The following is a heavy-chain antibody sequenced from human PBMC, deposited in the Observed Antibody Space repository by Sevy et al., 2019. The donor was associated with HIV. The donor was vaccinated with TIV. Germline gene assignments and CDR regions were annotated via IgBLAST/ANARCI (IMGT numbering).Heavy chain of an antibody. CDR3: AAVGLRYCSGSSCYQGDWFDP. CDR1: GYSLTKLS. V-gene: IGHV1-24*01. D-gene: IGHD2-15*01. J-gene: IGHJ5*02. Sequence: ASVKVSCKVSGYSLTKLSIHWVRQGPGKGLEWMGDFDVQDGETIYAKKFQGRLKMTVDTNTDTAYIELSRLTSEDTAVYYWAAVGLRYCSGSSCYQGDWFDPWGQGSLVTVSS. CDR2: FDVQDGET.